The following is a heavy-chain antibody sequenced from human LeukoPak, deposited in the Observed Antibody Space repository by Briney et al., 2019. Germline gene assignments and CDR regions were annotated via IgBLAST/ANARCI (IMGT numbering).Heavy chain of an antibody. CDR2: IYYSGST. J-gene: IGHJ3*02. CDR1: GGSISSYY. D-gene: IGHD3-22*01. Sequence: SETLSLTCTVSGGSISSYYWSWIRQPPGKGLEWIGYIYYSGSTNYNPSLKSRVTISVDTSKNQFSLKLSSVTAADTAVYYCARDPSNYYDSSGSHDAFDIWGQGTMVTVSS. CDR3: ARDPSNYYDSSGSHDAFDI. V-gene: IGHV4-59*12.